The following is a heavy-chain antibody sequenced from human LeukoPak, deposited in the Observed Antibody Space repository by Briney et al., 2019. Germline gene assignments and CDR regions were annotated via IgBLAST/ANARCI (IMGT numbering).Heavy chain of an antibody. CDR1: GGSISSGSFY. CDR2: IYTSGST. J-gene: IGHJ5*02. D-gene: IGHD2-15*01. CDR3: ARILAAPYWFDP. Sequence: TLSLICTVSGGSISSGSFYWSWIRQPAGKGLEWIGRIYTSGSTNYNPSLKSRVTISVDTSKNQFSLKLSSVTAADTAVYYCARILAAPYWFDPWGQGTLVTVSS. V-gene: IGHV4-61*02.